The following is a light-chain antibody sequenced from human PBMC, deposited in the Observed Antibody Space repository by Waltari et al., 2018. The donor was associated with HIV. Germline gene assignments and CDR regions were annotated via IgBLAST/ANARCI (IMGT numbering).Light chain of an antibody. V-gene: IGKV1-39*01. J-gene: IGKJ1*01. Sequence: DIQMTQSPSSPSASVGDRVTITCQASQSLSSYLNWYQQKPGKAPKLLIYAASSLQSGVPSRFSGSGSGTDFTLTISSLQPEDFATYYCQQSYSTPRTFGQGTKVEIK. CDR3: QQSYSTPRT. CDR2: AAS. CDR1: QSLSSY.